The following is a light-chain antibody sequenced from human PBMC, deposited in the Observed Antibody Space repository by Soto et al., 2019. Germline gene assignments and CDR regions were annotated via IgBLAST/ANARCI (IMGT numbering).Light chain of an antibody. CDR1: SSNIGSNT. CDR2: SNN. Sequence: QSVLTQPPSASGTPGQRVTISCSGSSSNIGSNTVNWYQQVPGTAPKLLIYSNNQRPSGVPDRFSGSRSATSASLAISGLQSEDEADYYCASWDDSLNGVVFGGGTKHTVL. J-gene: IGLJ2*01. V-gene: IGLV1-44*01. CDR3: ASWDDSLNGVV.